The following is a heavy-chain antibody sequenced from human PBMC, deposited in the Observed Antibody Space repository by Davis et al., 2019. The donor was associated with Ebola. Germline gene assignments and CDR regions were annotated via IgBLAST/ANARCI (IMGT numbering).Heavy chain of an antibody. Sequence: ASVKVSCKASGDTIATYGFSWVRQAPGQGLEWMGWISTFDGRTNYAQKFQDRVTLTKDTSMIQAHMEIWNLKSDDTAIYYCATDITGGSYYNWFDSWGQGTLVIVSS. J-gene: IGHJ5*01. CDR3: ATDITGGSYYNWFDS. CDR1: GDTIATYG. CDR2: ISTFDGRT. D-gene: IGHD1-26*01. V-gene: IGHV1-18*01.